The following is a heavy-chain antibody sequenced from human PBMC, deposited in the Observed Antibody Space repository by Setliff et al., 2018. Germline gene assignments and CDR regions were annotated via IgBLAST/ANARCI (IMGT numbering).Heavy chain of an antibody. CDR3: ARGLHSSGWYWAFDY. CDR2: IIPILGIA. CDR1: GGTFSSYA. J-gene: IGHJ4*02. D-gene: IGHD6-19*01. V-gene: IGHV1-69*10. Sequence: SVKVSCKASGGTFSSYAISWVRQAPGQGLEWMGGIIPILGIANYAQKFQGRVTITADESTSTAYMGLSSLRSEDTAVYYCARGLHSSGWYWAFDYWGQGTLVTVSS.